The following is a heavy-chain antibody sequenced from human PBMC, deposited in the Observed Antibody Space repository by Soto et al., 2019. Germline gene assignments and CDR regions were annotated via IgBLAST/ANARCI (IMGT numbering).Heavy chain of an antibody. CDR3: TRERVLGVVVGYYGMDV. J-gene: IGHJ6*02. Sequence: QVQLVQSGAEVKKPGASVKVSCKASGYTFTGYYMHWVRQAPGQGLEWMGWINPNSGGTNYAQKFQGLDTMTRDTSMSTAYVALSRLRSDDTAVYYGTRERVLGVVVGYYGMDVWGQGATVTVSS. CDR2: INPNSGGT. V-gene: IGHV1-2*02. CDR1: GYTFTGYY. D-gene: IGHD2-15*01.